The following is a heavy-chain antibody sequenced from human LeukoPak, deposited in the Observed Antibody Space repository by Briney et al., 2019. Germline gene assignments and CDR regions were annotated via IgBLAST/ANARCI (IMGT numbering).Heavy chain of an antibody. CDR1: SGSFSGYY. CDR3: ARVVSGLVVPPTRGDYFDS. D-gene: IGHD2-2*01. V-gene: IGHV4-34*01. J-gene: IGHJ4*02. CDR2: INHSGST. Sequence: SETLSLTCAGYSGSFSGYYWSWIRQPPGKGLEWLGEINHSGSTNYNPSLKSRVTISVDTSKNQFSMKLPPVTLADTALYYCARVVSGLVVPPTRGDYFDSWGQGTVVTVSS.